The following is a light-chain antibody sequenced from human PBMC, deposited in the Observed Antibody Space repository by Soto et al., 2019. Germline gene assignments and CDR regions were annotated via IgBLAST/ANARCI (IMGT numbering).Light chain of an antibody. Sequence: DIQMTQSPSSVSASVGDRVTITCRASQGITNRLAWYQQKPGKAPKLLIYEASSLQSGVPSRISGSGSGTDFNLTISSLQTEDFATYYCQQANSFPITFGQGTRREIK. V-gene: IGKV1D-12*01. J-gene: IGKJ5*01. CDR1: QGITNR. CDR3: QQANSFPIT. CDR2: EAS.